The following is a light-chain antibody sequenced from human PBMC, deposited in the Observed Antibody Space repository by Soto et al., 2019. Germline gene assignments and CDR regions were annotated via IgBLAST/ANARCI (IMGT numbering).Light chain of an antibody. J-gene: IGLJ1*01. CDR3: CSYAGRYTYV. V-gene: IGLV2-11*01. CDR2: DVS. Sequence: QSVLTQPRSVSGSPGQSVTISCTGASSDVGGYNYVSWYQQHPGKAPKLMIYDVSKRPSGVPDRFSGSKSGNTASLTISGLQPEDEADYYRCSYAGRYTYVFGTGTKVTV. CDR1: SSDVGGYNY.